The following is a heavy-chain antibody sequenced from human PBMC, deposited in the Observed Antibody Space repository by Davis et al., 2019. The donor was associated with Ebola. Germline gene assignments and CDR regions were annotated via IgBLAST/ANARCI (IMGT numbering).Heavy chain of an antibody. Sequence: PGGSLRLSCEASGFTFGRYAMSWVRQAPGKGLEWVSSISSSSSYIYYADSVKGRFTISRDNAKNSLYLQMNSLRAEDTAVYYCARAGGSRDGYNNYFDYWGQGTLVTVSS. CDR3: ARAGGSRDGYNNYFDY. D-gene: IGHD5-24*01. CDR1: GFTFGRYA. J-gene: IGHJ4*02. CDR2: ISSSSSYI. V-gene: IGHV3-21*01.